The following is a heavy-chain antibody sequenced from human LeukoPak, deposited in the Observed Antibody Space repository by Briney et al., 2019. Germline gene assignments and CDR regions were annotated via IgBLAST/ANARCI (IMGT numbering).Heavy chain of an antibody. J-gene: IGHJ4*02. Sequence: GGSLRLSCAASGFTFSSYAMGWVRQAPGKGLEWVSAISGSGGSTYYADSVKGRFTISRDNSKNTLYLQMNSLRAEDTAVYYCAKSPYYDFWSGYSYYFDYWGQGTLVTVSS. CDR3: AKSPYYDFWSGYSYYFDY. CDR1: GFTFSSYA. CDR2: ISGSGGST. V-gene: IGHV3-23*01. D-gene: IGHD3-3*01.